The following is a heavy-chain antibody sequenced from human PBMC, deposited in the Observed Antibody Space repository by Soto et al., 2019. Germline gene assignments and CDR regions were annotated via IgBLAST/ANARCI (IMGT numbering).Heavy chain of an antibody. CDR3: AKDLFGGWEQSAPYVDY. CDR2: ISYDGSNK. V-gene: IGHV3-30*18. J-gene: IGHJ4*02. Sequence: QVQLVESGGGVVQPGRSLRLSCAASGFTFSSYGMHWVRQAPGKGLEWVAVISYDGSNKYYADSVKGRLTISRDNSKNKLYMQMNSLRAEATAVSYCAKDLFGGWEQSAPYVDYWGQGSLVTV. D-gene: IGHD1-26*01. CDR1: GFTFSSYG.